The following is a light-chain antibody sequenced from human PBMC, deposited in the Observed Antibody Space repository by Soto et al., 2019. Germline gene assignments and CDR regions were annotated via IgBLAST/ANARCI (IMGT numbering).Light chain of an antibody. CDR1: SSDVGGYNY. Sequence: QSALTQPASVSGSPGQSITISCTGTSSDVGGYNYVSWYQQHPGRAPRVMIYDVSNQPSGISNRFSGSKSGNTAYLTISGLQAEDEADYYCSSYTSSYTLLFGSGTKVTVL. V-gene: IGLV2-14*01. CDR2: DVS. J-gene: IGLJ1*01. CDR3: SSYTSSYTLL.